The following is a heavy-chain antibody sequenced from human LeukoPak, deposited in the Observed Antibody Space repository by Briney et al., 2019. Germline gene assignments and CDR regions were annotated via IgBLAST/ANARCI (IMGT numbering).Heavy chain of an antibody. D-gene: IGHD1-26*01. Sequence: PGGSLRLSCAASGFTFSSYAMAWVRQAPGKGLEWASVISASGDKTFYADFVKGRFSISRDNSKSTLFLQMNSLRAEDTAVYYCAKDSGSFGGAYFDYWGQGTLVTVSS. CDR2: ISASGDKT. CDR1: GFTFSSYA. CDR3: AKDSGSFGGAYFDY. V-gene: IGHV3-23*01. J-gene: IGHJ4*02.